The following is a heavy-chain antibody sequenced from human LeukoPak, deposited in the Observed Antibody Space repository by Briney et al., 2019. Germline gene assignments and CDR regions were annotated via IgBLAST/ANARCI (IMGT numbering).Heavy chain of an antibody. D-gene: IGHD6-6*01. V-gene: IGHV3-21*01. CDR2: ISSSSSYI. CDR3: ARDAYSSSSIHFDY. CDR1: GFTFSSYS. J-gene: IGHJ4*02. Sequence: GGSLRLSCAASGFTFSSYSMNWVRQAPGKGLEWVASISSSSSYIYYADSVKGRFTISRDNAKNSLYLQMNSLRAEDTAVYYCARDAYSSSSIHFDYWGQGTLVTVSS.